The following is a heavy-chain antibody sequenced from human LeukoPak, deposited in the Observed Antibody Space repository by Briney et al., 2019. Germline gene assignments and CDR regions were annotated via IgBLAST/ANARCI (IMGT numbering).Heavy chain of an antibody. CDR1: GFTFSSYS. J-gene: IGHJ4*02. V-gene: IGHV3-21*01. D-gene: IGHD6-13*01. CDR3: ARERYSSSWYGGGYDY. CDR2: ISSSSSYI. Sequence: TGGSLRLSCAASGFTFSSYSMNWVRQAPGKGLEWVSSISSSSSYIYYADSVKGRFTISRDNAKNSLYLQMNSLRAEDTAVYYCARERYSSSWYGGGYDYWGQGTLVTVSS.